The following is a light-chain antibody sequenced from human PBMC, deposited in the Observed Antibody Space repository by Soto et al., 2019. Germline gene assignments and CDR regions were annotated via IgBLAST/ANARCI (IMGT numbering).Light chain of an antibody. V-gene: IGKV3-20*01. CDR2: GAS. J-gene: IGKJ1*01. CDR3: QQYGGSRWT. CDR1: QSVSSTY. Sequence: EIVLTQSPGTLSLSLGERATLSCRASQSVSSTYLAWYQQKPGQAPRLLIYGASNRATGIPDRFSGSGSGTDFTLTISRLEPEEFAVYYCQQYGGSRWTFGQGTRVDI.